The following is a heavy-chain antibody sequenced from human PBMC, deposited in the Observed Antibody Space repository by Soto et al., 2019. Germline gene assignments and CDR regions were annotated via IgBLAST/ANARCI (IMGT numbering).Heavy chain of an antibody. CDR3: TRGPAPYYYDSSGYYHYFDY. V-gene: IGHV3-49*03. J-gene: IGHJ4*02. Sequence: GSLRLSCTASGFTFGDYAMSWFRQAPGKGLEWVGFIRSKAYGGTTEYAASVKGRFTISRDDSKSIAYLQMNSLKTEDTAVYYCTRGPAPYYYDSSGYYHYFDYWGQGTLVTVSS. CDR2: IRSKAYGGTT. D-gene: IGHD3-22*01. CDR1: GFTFGDYA.